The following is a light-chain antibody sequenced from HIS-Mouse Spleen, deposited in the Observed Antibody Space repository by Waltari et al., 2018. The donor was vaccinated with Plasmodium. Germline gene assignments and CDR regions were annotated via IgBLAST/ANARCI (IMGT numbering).Light chain of an antibody. V-gene: IGLV3-27*01. J-gene: IGLJ3*02. Sequence: SYELTQPSSVSVSPGQTARITCSGDVLAKKYARWYQQKPGQAPVLVIYKDSERPSGLPVRFAVSSSCTTVTFTISGAQVEDEADYYCSSAADDKLVFGGGNKLTVL. CDR2: KDS. CDR3: SSAADDKLV. CDR1: VLAKKY.